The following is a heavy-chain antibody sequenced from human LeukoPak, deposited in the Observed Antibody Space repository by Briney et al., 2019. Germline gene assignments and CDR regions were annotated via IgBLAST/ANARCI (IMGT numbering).Heavy chain of an antibody. J-gene: IGHJ3*02. Sequence: SETLSLTCTVSGGSIRSSYYYWGWIRQPPGKGLEWIGSIYDSGSTYYNPSLKSRVTISVDRSKNQFSLKLSSVTAADTAVYYCARVFGYYDSSGYYYDAFDIWGQGTMVTVSS. CDR1: GGSIRSSYYY. D-gene: IGHD3-22*01. CDR2: IYDSGST. V-gene: IGHV4-39*07. CDR3: ARVFGYYDSSGYYYDAFDI.